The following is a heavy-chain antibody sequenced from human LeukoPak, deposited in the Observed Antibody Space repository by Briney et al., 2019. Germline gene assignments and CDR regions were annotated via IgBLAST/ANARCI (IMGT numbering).Heavy chain of an antibody. CDR1: GTTFSSHA. Sequence: GGSLRLSCEASGTTFSSHAMTWVRQAPGKGLEWVASSGSDDKTHYSESVKGRFAISRDNWRRIVFLQLNSLRAEDTALYYCARDLHYYVAMGVWGQGTTVTVSS. CDR2: SGSDDKT. CDR3: ARDLHYYVAMGV. D-gene: IGHD3-10*02. J-gene: IGHJ6*02. V-gene: IGHV3-23*01.